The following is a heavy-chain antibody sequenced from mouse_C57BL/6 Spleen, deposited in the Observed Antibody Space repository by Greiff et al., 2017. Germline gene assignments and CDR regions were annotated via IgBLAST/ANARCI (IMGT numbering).Heavy chain of an antibody. CDR1: GYAFSSSW. V-gene: IGHV1-82*01. D-gene: IGHD2-1*01. Sequence: QVQLQQSGPELVKPGASVKISCKASGYAFSSSWMNWVKQRPGKGLEWIGRIYPGDGDTNYNGKFKGKATLTADKSSSTAYMQLSSLTSEDSAVYFCSRDYYGNYFDHWGQGTTLTVAS. CDR3: SRDYYGNYFDH. CDR2: IYPGDGDT. J-gene: IGHJ2*01.